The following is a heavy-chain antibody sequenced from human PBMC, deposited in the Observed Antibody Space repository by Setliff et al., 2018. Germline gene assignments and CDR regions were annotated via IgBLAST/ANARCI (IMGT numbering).Heavy chain of an antibody. Sequence: ASVKVSCKASGYTLSKYYMHWVRQAPGQGLEWMGSINAKSGGTNYAQKFRGRIIITRDTSIATVYPELSGLQSDDTAIYFCVRCGGVRGVLYNWFDPWGQGTLVTVSS. J-gene: IGHJ5*02. CDR1: GYTLSKYY. V-gene: IGHV1-2*02. CDR2: INAKSGGT. CDR3: VRCGGVRGVLYNWFDP. D-gene: IGHD3-10*01.